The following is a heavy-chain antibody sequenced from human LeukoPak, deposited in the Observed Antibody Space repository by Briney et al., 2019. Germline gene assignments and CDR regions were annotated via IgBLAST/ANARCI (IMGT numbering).Heavy chain of an antibody. CDR1: GFTFEDYG. D-gene: IGHD3-10*01. Sequence: GGSLRLSXAASGFTFEDYGMSWVRQAPGKGLEWVSGINWNGGSTGYADSVKGRFTISRDNAKNSLYLQMNSLRAEDTALYYCARDSVPMVRGVPTHWFDPWGQGTLVTVSS. J-gene: IGHJ5*02. CDR2: INWNGGST. V-gene: IGHV3-20*04. CDR3: ARDSVPMVRGVPTHWFDP.